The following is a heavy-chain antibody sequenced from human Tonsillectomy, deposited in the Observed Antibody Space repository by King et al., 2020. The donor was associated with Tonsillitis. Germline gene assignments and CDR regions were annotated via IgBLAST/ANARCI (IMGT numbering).Heavy chain of an antibody. CDR3: ARGGSDWYDGCDS. V-gene: IGHV3-30*03. J-gene: IGHJ4*02. CDR2: ISFDGNTR. Sequence: VQLVESGGGVVQPGRSLRLSCTTSGFTFSTYGMNWVRQAPGKGPEWVSAISFDGNTRHYADSVKGRFTISKDEPMKKVYLQMNFVRPEDTAVYYCARGGSDWYDGCDSWGQGTLVSVSS. D-gene: IGHD6-13*01. CDR1: GFTFSTYG.